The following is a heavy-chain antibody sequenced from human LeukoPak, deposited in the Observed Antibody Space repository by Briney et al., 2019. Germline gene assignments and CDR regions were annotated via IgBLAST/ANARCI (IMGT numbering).Heavy chain of an antibody. J-gene: IGHJ4*02. CDR3: ARDHNYAFDN. CDR1: GFPFIEYS. V-gene: IGHV3-48*01. Sequence: GGSLRLSCTASGFPFIEYSMNWVRQAPGKGLEWISYIGIDSGNTKYADSVRGRFTISADKAKDSLYLQMNSLRVEDTAVYYCARDHNYAFDNWGQGTLVSVSS. CDR2: IGIDSGNT. D-gene: IGHD1-1*01.